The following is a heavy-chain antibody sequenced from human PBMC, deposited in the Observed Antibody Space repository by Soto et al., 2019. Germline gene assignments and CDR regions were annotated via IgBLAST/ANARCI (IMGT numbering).Heavy chain of an antibody. CDR1: GLTFGDYG. J-gene: IGHJ6*02. V-gene: IGHV3-48*02. CDR2: ITGTCYTI. CDR3: VKGPRWDEDYHYGMDV. D-gene: IGHD1-26*01. Sequence: EVQLVESGGGSVQPGGSLTLSCVASGLTFGDYGMNWVRQAPGQVLEWIAYITGTCYTIHYADSVKGRFTISRDNVRNSVFFHMNSLRDDDTAVYHCVKGPRWDEDYHYGMDVWGPGTTVIVSS.